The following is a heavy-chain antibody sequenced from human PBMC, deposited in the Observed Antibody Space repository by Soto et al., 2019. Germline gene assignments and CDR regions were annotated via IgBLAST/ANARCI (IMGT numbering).Heavy chain of an antibody. D-gene: IGHD2-2*01. V-gene: IGHV1-18*01. CDR1: GYTFSNYG. Sequence: QVQLVQSGGEVKRPGASVKVSCKTSGYTFSNYGITWVRQAPGQPLEWLGWISLYSDGTNYAQKFQGRGAMTTDTSTTTAYKELRSLRSDDTAVYYCGRVVPGAEAWFGPWGQGTLVTVSS. J-gene: IGHJ5*02. CDR2: ISLYSDGT. CDR3: GRVVPGAEAWFGP.